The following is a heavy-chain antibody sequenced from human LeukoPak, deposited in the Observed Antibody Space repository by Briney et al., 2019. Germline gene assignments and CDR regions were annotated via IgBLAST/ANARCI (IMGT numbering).Heavy chain of an antibody. Sequence: GGSLRLSCAASGFTFSSYWMSWVRQAPGKGLEWVANIKEDGSEKYYVDSVKGRFTISRDNAKNSLYLQMNSLRAEDTAVYYCVRAGGPGTGDYWGQGTLVTVSS. CDR1: GFTFSSYW. J-gene: IGHJ4*02. CDR3: VRAGGPGTGDY. CDR2: IKEDGSEK. D-gene: IGHD1-1*01. V-gene: IGHV3-7*01.